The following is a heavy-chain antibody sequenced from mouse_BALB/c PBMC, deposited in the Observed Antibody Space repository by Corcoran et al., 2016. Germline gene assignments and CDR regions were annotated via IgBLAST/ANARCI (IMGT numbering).Heavy chain of an antibody. CDR1: GYSITSGYY. D-gene: IGHD1-1*01. CDR3: ARITTVVATPYWYFDG. Sequence: DVQLQESGPGLVKPSQSLSLTCSVTGYSITSGYYWNWIRQFPGNKLEWLGYISYDGSNNYNPSLKNRISITRDTSKNQFFLKLTSVTTEDTATDDCARITTVVATPYWYFDGGGAGTTVTASS. CDR2: ISYDGSN. V-gene: IGHV3-6*02. J-gene: IGHJ1*01.